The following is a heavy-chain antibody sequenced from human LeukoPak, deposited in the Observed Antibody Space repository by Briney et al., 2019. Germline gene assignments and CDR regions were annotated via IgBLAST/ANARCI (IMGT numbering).Heavy chain of an antibody. CDR3: ARTRSTAAAGDAFDI. D-gene: IGHD6-13*01. CDR2: ISAYNGNT. J-gene: IGHJ3*02. V-gene: IGHV1-18*01. Sequence: ASVKVSCKASGGTFSSYAISWVRQAPGQGLEWMGWISAYNGNTNYAQKLQGRVTMTTDTSTSTAYMELRSLRSDDTAVYYCARTRSTAAAGDAFDIWGQGTMVTVSS. CDR1: GGTFSSYA.